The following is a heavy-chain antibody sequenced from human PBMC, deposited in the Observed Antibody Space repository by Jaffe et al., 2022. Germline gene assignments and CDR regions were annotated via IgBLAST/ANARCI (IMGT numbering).Heavy chain of an antibody. CDR3: ARERGYHTLGRSYYYYMDV. Sequence: EVQLVESGGGLVKPGGSLRLSCAASGFTFSSYSMNWVRQAPGKGLEWVSSISSSSSYIYYADSVKGRFTISRDNAKNSLYLQMNSLRAEDTAVYYCARERGYHTLGRSYYYYMDVWGKGTTVTVSS. CDR2: ISSSSSYI. V-gene: IGHV3-21*01. D-gene: IGHD3-3*01. J-gene: IGHJ6*03. CDR1: GFTFSSYS.